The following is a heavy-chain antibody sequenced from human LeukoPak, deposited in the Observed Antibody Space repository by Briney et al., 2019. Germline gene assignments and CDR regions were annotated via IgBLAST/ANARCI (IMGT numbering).Heavy chain of an antibody. CDR3: AKDIRTIHSSSWYGCFDY. CDR2: ISWNSGSI. CDR1: GFTFDDYA. Sequence: PGGSLRLSCAASGFTFDDYAMHWVRQAPGKGLEWVSGISWNSGSIGYADSVKGRFTISRDNAKNSLYLQMNSLRAEDTALYYCAKDIRTIHSSSWYGCFDYWGQGTLVTVSS. D-gene: IGHD6-13*01. J-gene: IGHJ4*02. V-gene: IGHV3-9*01.